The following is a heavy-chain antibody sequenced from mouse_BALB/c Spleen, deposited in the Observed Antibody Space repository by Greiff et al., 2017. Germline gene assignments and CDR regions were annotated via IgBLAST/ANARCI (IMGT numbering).Heavy chain of an antibody. CDR2: ISTYYGDA. CDR3: ARRYGTYAMDY. V-gene: IGHV1S137*01. Sequence: QVQLQQSGAELVRPGVSVKISCKGSGYTFTDYAMHWVKQSHAKSLEWIGVISTYYGDASYNQKFKGKATMTVDKSSSTAYMELARLTSEDSAIYYCARRYGTYAMDYWGQGTSVTVSS. CDR1: GYTFTDYA. D-gene: IGHD2-10*02. J-gene: IGHJ4*01.